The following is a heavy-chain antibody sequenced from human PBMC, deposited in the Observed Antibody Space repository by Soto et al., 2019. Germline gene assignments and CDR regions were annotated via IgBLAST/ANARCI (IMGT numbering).Heavy chain of an antibody. D-gene: IGHD3-22*01. V-gene: IGHV1-18*01. CDR2: ISAYNGNT. Sequence: ASVKVSCKASGYTFTSYGISWVRQAPGQGLEWMGWISAYNGNTNYAQKLQGRVTMTTDTSISTAYMELSRLRSDDTAVYYCARETPEYYYDSSGYYGSWFDPWGQGTLVTVSS. CDR3: ARETPEYYYDSSGYYGSWFDP. J-gene: IGHJ5*02. CDR1: GYTFTSYG.